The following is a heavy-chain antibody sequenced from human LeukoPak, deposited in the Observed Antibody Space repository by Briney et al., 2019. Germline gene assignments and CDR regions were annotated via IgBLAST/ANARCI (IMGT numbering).Heavy chain of an antibody. CDR2: INHSGST. J-gene: IGHJ5*02. V-gene: IGHV4-34*01. CDR1: GGSFSGYY. CDR3: ARAPGSYYRSWFDP. Sequence: TSETLSLTCAVYGGSFSGYYWSWIRQPPGKGLEWIGEINHSGSTNYNPSLKSRVTISVDTSKNQFSLKLSSVTAADPAVYYCARAPGSYYRSWFDPWGQGTLVTVSS. D-gene: IGHD1-26*01.